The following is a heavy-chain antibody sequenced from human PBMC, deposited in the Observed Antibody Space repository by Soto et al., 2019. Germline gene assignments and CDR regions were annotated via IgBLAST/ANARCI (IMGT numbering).Heavy chain of an antibody. CDR1: GYTFTSYG. D-gene: IGHD3-16*01. V-gene: IGHV1-18*01. J-gene: IGHJ6*02. CDR3: ARDWPDITPNYGMDV. Sequence: ASVKVSCKASGYTFTSYGISWVRQAPGQGLEWMGWISAYNGNTNYAQKLQGRVTMTTDTSTSTAYMELRSLRSDDTAVYYCARDWPDITPNYGMDVWGQGTTVTVSS. CDR2: ISAYNGNT.